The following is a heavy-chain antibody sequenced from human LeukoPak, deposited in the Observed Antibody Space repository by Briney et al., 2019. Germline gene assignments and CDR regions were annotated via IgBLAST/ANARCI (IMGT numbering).Heavy chain of an antibody. CDR1: GFIFSSYS. CDR2: ISSSSSYI. D-gene: IGHD3-3*01. J-gene: IGHJ4*02. CDR3: ARGGITIFGVVID. Sequence: PGGSLRLSCAASGFIFSSYSMNWVRQAPGKGLAWVSSISSSSSYIYYADSVKGRFTISRDNAKNSLYLQMNSLRAEDTAVYYCARGGITIFGVVIDWGQGTLVTVSS. V-gene: IGHV3-21*01.